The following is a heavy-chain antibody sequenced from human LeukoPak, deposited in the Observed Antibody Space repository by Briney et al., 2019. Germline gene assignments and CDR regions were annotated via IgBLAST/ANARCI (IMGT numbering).Heavy chain of an antibody. D-gene: IGHD3-10*01. CDR1: GFTFSSYS. CDR3: ARDNRMVRGVINPYYFDY. Sequence: GGSLRLSCAASGFTFSSYSMNWVRQAPGKGLEWVSSISSSSSYIYYADSVKGGFTISRDKAKNSLYLQMNSLRAEDTAVYYCARDNRMVRGVINPYYFDYWGQGTLVTVSS. V-gene: IGHV3-21*01. J-gene: IGHJ4*02. CDR2: ISSSSSYI.